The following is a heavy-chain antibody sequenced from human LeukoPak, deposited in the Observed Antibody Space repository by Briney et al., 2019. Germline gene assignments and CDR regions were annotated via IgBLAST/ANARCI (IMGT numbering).Heavy chain of an antibody. V-gene: IGHV4-59*01. CDR2: IYYSGST. Sequence: SETLSLTCTVSGGSIRSYYWSWIRQPPGKGLEWIGYIYYSGSTNYNPSLKSRVTISVDTSKNQFSLKLSSVTAADTAVYYCARGLGYGSGSYLDYWGQGTLVTVSS. J-gene: IGHJ4*02. CDR1: GGSIRSYY. D-gene: IGHD3-10*01. CDR3: ARGLGYGSGSYLDY.